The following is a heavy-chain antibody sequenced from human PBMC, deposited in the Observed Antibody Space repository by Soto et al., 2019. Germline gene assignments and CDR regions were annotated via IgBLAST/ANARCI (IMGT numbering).Heavy chain of an antibody. D-gene: IGHD1-26*01. CDR1: GGSSRSNY. V-gene: IGHV4-4*07. J-gene: IGHJ6*02. Sequence: ASETLSLTCNVSGGSSRSNYWSWIRQPAGKALEWIGRIYTSGTTNYNPSLKSRATMLVDTSKNQFSLILSSLTAADTAVYYCAREGASGFGMDVWGQGTTVTVSS. CDR2: IYTSGTT. CDR3: AREGASGFGMDV.